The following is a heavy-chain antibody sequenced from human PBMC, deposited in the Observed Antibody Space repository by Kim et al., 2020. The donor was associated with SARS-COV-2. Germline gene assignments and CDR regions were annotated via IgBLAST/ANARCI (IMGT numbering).Heavy chain of an antibody. Sequence: YADSVKGRFTIARDKARATLYLQMNSLRAEDTAVYYCAGGPAGGGSPFDYWGQGTLVTVSS. J-gene: IGHJ4*02. D-gene: IGHD1-26*01. V-gene: IGHV3-30*01. CDR3: AGGPAGGGSPFDY.